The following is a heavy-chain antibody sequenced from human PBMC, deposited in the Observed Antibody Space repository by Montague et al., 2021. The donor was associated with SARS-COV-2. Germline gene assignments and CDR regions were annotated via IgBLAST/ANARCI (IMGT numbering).Heavy chain of an antibody. J-gene: IGHJ2*01. Sequence: SETLSLTCTVSGGSISRYYWHWILQSPAKGLAWIGFIYYSGSTNYNPSLNSRVTISVDTSKSQMSLRLNSVTAADTAVSYYAGGRCRFWHFDLWGRGTLV. V-gene: IGHV4-59*01. CDR3: AGGRCRFWHFDL. CDR2: IYYSGST. CDR1: GGSISRYY.